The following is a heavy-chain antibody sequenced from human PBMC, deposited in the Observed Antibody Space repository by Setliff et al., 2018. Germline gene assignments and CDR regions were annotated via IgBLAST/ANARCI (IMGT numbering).Heavy chain of an antibody. J-gene: IGHJ4*02. CDR2: ISAYNGNT. CDR1: GYTFTSYG. D-gene: IGHD5-18*01. CDR3: AGDRRSYGFDY. Sequence: GASVKVSCKASGYTFTSYGISWVRQAPGQGLEWMGWISAYNGNTNYAQKLQGRVTMTTDTSTSTACMELRSLRSDDTAVYYCAGDRRSYGFDYWGQGTLVTVSS. V-gene: IGHV1-18*01.